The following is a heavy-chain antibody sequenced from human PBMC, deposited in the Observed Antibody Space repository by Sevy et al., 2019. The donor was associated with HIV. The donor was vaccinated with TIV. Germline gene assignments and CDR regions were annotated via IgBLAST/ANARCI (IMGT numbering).Heavy chain of an antibody. V-gene: IGHV3-23*01. J-gene: IGHJ6*02. CDR3: AKKVYYDILTGYYFHYGMDV. CDR1: GFTFSSYA. Sequence: GGSLRLSCAASGFTFSSYAMSWVRQAPGKGLEWVSAISGSGGSTYYADSLKGRFTISRDNSKNTLYLQMNSLRAEDTAVYYCAKKVYYDILTGYYFHYGMDVWGQGTTVTVSS. CDR2: ISGSGGST. D-gene: IGHD3-9*01.